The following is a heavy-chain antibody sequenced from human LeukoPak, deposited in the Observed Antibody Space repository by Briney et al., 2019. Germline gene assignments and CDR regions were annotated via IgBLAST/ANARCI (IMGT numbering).Heavy chain of an antibody. CDR3: ARHPFSFYCTKGVCSLDY. J-gene: IGHJ4*02. CDR2: MRYDGSNK. CDR1: GFTFSSYG. D-gene: IGHD2-8*01. Sequence: GGSLRLSCAASGFTFSSYGMHWVRQAPGKGLEWVAFMRYDGSNKYYADSVKGRFTISRDNSKNTLYLQMNSLRAEDTAVYYCARHPFSFYCTKGVCSLDYWGQGTLVTVSS. V-gene: IGHV3-30*02.